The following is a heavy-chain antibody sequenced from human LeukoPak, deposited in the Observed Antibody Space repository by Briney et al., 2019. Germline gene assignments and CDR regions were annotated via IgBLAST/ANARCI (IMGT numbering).Heavy chain of an antibody. J-gene: IGHJ3*02. CDR2: IYYSGTT. D-gene: IGHD4-17*01. CDR1: GGSISSVDYY. V-gene: IGHV4-30-4*01. Sequence: SQTLSLTCTVSGGSISSVDYYWRWLRQPPGTGLEWIGYIYYSGTTYDNPSLKSRVTISVDTSKKQFSLRLSSVTAADTAVFYCARGKSTVTNHAFDIWGQGTMVTVSS. CDR3: ARGKSTVTNHAFDI.